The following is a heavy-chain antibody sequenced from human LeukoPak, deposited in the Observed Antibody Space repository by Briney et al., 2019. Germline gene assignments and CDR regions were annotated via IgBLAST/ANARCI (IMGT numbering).Heavy chain of an antibody. V-gene: IGHV4-59*01. CDR2: INYSGST. Sequence: SETLSLTCTVSGGSISTYYWSWIRQSPGKGLEWIGYINYSGSTNYNPSLKGRVTMSVDTSKNQVSLKLSSVTAADTAVYYCAKGYNYAYGWFDPWAREPWSPSPQ. CDR1: GGSISTYY. CDR3: AKGYNYAYGWFDP. D-gene: IGHD5-18*01. J-gene: IGHJ5*02.